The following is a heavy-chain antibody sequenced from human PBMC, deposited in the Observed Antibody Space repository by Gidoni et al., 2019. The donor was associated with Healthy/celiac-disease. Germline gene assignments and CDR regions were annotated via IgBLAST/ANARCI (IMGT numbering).Heavy chain of an antibody. Sequence: EVQLVESGGGLVQPGRSLRLSCAASGFTFDDYAMHWVRQAPGKGLEWVSGISWNSGSIGYADSVKGRFTISRDNAKNSLYLQMNSLRAEDTALYYCAKGRGDYYDSSAYFDYWGQGTLVTVSS. D-gene: IGHD3-22*01. J-gene: IGHJ4*02. V-gene: IGHV3-9*01. CDR2: ISWNSGSI. CDR3: AKGRGDYYDSSAYFDY. CDR1: GFTFDDYA.